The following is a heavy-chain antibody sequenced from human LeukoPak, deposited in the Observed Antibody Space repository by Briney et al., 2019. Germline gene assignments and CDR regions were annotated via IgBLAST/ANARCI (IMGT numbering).Heavy chain of an antibody. V-gene: IGHV3-30*18. CDR3: VKGHYWDTYGQYSYAEY. CDR1: GFTFSSNG. Sequence: GGSLRLSCAASGFTFSSNGMHWVRQAPGKGLEWVAVIAYDGSNTFYGDSVKGRFAISRDNSKNTLDLQMNSLRPEDTAVYYCVKGHYWDTYGQYSYAEYWGQGARVTVSS. D-gene: IGHD2-8*01. J-gene: IGHJ4*02. CDR2: IAYDGSNT.